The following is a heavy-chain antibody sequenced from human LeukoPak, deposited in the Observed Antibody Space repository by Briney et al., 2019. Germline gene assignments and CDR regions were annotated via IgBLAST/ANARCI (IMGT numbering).Heavy chain of an antibody. Sequence: GGSLRLSCAASGITFSSYAMHWVRQAPGKGLEWVAVISYDGSNKYYADSVKGRFTISRDNSKNTMYLQMNSLRAEDTAVYYCARKVYSYGDLDYWGQGTLVTVSS. J-gene: IGHJ4*02. D-gene: IGHD5-18*01. V-gene: IGHV3-30*14. CDR3: ARKVYSYGDLDY. CDR2: ISYDGSNK. CDR1: GITFSSYA.